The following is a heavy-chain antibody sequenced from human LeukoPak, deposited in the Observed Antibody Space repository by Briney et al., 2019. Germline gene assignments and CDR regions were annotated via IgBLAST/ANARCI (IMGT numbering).Heavy chain of an antibody. D-gene: IGHD6-13*01. J-gene: IGHJ4*02. CDR3: ARDYSGSWYFDY. CDR2: INPNSGGT. CDR1: GYTFPHYY. V-gene: IGHV1-2*02. Sequence: ASVKVSCKASGYTFPHYYVHWVRPAPGQGPEWMGWINPNSGGTTYAQGFQGRVTMTRDTSINTAYMELSRLRSDDTAVYYCARDYSGSWYFDYWGQGTLVTVSS.